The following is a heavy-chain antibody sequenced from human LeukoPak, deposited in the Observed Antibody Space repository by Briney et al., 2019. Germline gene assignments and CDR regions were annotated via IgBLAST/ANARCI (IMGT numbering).Heavy chain of an antibody. CDR2: IYYSRST. V-gene: IGHV4-31*03. Sequence: SETLSLTCTVSGGSISSGSYYWSWIRQHPGKGLEWIGYIYYSRSTYYNPSLKSRVTISVDTSKNQFSLKLSSVTAADTAVYYCARVAYYYGMDVWGHGTTVTVSS. J-gene: IGHJ6*02. CDR1: GGSISSGSYY. CDR3: ARVAYYYGMDV.